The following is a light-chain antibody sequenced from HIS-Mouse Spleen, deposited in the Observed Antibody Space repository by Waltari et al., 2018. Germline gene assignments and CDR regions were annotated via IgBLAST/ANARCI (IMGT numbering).Light chain of an antibody. CDR2: DVS. V-gene: IGLV2-11*01. CDR1: SSDVCGYNY. J-gene: IGLJ1*01. Sequence: QSALTQPRSVSGSPGQSVTIPCTATSSDVCGYNYFSWYQQPPRKAPKLMIYDVSKRPSGVPDRFSGSKSGNTASLTISGLQAEDEADYYCCSYAGSYTYVFGTGTKVTVL. CDR3: CSYAGSYTYV.